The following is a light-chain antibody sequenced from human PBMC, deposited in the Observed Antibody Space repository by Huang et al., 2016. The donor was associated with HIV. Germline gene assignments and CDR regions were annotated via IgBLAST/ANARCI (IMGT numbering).Light chain of an antibody. V-gene: IGKV3-11*01. CDR2: EAS. J-gene: IGKJ3*01. CDR1: QSVREY. Sequence: EIVLTQSPATLSLSPGERAPLSGRASQSVREYLAWYQHKPGQAPRLLIYEASQRATGIPDRFSGSGSGTDFTLTISSLEPEDFAVYYCQERGNWPRFSFGPGTKVDIK. CDR3: QERGNWPRFS.